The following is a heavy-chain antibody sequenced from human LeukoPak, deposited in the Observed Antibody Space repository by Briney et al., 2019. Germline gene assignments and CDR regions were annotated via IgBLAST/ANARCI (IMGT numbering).Heavy chain of an antibody. J-gene: IGHJ4*02. Sequence: GGSLRLSCVASGFTFSNHAVTWVRQAPGKGLEWVANIKNDGAVKNYVDSVKGRFTISRDNAKNSLYLQMNSLRAEDTAVYYCAKDSYSKGDFWGQGVLVTVSS. CDR3: AKDSYSKGDF. V-gene: IGHV3-7*01. D-gene: IGHD6-13*01. CDR1: GFTFSNHA. CDR2: IKNDGAVK.